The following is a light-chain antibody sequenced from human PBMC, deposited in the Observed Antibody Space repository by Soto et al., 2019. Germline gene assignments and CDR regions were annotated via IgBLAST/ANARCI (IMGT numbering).Light chain of an antibody. CDR3: TSYTSSSARV. Sequence: QSVLPQPASVSGSPGQSITISCTGTSSDVGGYDYVSWYQQHPGKAPKLIIYEVSNRPPGISNRFSGSKSGNTASLTISGLQAEDEADYYCTSYTSSSARVFGTGTKVTVL. CDR2: EVS. J-gene: IGLJ1*01. V-gene: IGLV2-14*01. CDR1: SSDVGGYDY.